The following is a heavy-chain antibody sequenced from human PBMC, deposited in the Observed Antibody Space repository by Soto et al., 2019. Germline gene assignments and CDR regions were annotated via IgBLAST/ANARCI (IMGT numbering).Heavy chain of an antibody. CDR2: ISGSGGVS. CDR1: GFTFSTYA. J-gene: IGHJ4*02. CDR3: AKAMTTVVSGSEY. D-gene: IGHD4-17*01. V-gene: IGHV3-23*01. Sequence: EVQLLESGGGLVQPGGSLRLSCAASGFTFSTYAMTWVRQAPGKGLEWVSGISGSGGVSYYADSVKGRFTVSRDNSKDTLYLEMDSLRDDDTDVYYCAKAMTTVVSGSEYWGQGTLVTVSS.